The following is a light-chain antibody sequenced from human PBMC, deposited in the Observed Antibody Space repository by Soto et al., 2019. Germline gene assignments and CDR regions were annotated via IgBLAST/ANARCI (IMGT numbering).Light chain of an antibody. Sequence: QSVLTQPASVSGSPGQSITISCTGTSSDVGNYIFVSWYRQHPGKAPKLMIYDINNRPSGVSNRFSGSKSGNTASLTISGLQAEYEADYYCVSYTTSASYVFGTGTKVTVL. CDR3: VSYTTSASYV. CDR1: SSDVGNYIF. V-gene: IGLV2-14*01. CDR2: DIN. J-gene: IGLJ1*01.